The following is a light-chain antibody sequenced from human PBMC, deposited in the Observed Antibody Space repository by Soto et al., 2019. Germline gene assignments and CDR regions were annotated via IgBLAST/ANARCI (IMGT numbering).Light chain of an antibody. Sequence: QSVLTQPASVSGSPGQSITISCTGTSSDVGGSGLVSWYQFHPGKAPKLLIFEGFKRPSGVSNRFCGSKSGSTASLTISGLQAEDEADYYCCSYAGRSTWDVVFGGGTKLTVL. J-gene: IGLJ2*01. V-gene: IGLV2-23*01. CDR3: CSYAGRSTWDVV. CDR1: SSDVGGSGL. CDR2: EGF.